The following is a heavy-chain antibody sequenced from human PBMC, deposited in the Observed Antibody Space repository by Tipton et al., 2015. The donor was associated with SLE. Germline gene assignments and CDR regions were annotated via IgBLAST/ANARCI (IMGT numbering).Heavy chain of an antibody. J-gene: IGHJ4*02. D-gene: IGHD3-22*01. CDR1: GGSFSSYY. V-gene: IGHV4-34*01. CDR2: IHHSGST. Sequence: TLSLTCAVSGGSFSSYYWIWIRQSPGKGLEWIGEIHHSGSTTYNPSLKSRVTILVDTSKNQFSLTLTSVTAADTAVYYCARGSSSGYGFDFWGQGTLVTVSS. CDR3: ARGSSSGYGFDF.